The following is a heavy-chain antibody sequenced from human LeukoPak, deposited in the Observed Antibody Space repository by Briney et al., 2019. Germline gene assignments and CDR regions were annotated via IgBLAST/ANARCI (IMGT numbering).Heavy chain of an antibody. CDR1: GFTFSSYS. J-gene: IGHJ4*02. Sequence: PGGSLRLSCAASGFTFSSYSMNWVRQAPGKGLEWVSYISSSSTIYYADSVKGRFTISRDNAKNSLYLQMNSLRAEDTAVYYCARATVLDYWGQGTLVTVSS. CDR2: ISSSSTI. D-gene: IGHD4-11*01. V-gene: IGHV3-48*01. CDR3: ARATVLDY.